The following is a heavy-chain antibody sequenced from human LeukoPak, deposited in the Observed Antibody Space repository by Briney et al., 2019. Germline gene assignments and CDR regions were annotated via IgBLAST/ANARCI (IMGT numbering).Heavy chain of an antibody. CDR3: AARYSSSWYVPYYYMDV. V-gene: IGHV3-7*01. D-gene: IGHD6-13*01. Sequence: GGSLRLSCAASGFTFSSYWMSWVRQAPGKGLEWVANIKPDGSEKYYVDSVKGRFTISRDNAKNSLYLQMNSLRAEDTAVYYCAARYSSSWYVPYYYMDVWGKGTTVTVSS. CDR1: GFTFSSYW. J-gene: IGHJ6*03. CDR2: IKPDGSEK.